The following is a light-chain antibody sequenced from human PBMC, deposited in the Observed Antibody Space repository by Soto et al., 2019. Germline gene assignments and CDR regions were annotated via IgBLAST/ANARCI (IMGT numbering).Light chain of an antibody. V-gene: IGKV3-15*01. CDR3: QQYKNWPTIT. J-gene: IGKJ5*01. CDR2: GAS. CDR1: QSVSSN. Sequence: EMVMTQFPATLSVSPGDSARLSCXXSQSVSSNLAWYQXXPAQAXXLXXYGASTRATGIPARFSGTVSGTEFTLTIRRLQSEDFAAYDGQQYKNWPTITFGPGTRLEN.